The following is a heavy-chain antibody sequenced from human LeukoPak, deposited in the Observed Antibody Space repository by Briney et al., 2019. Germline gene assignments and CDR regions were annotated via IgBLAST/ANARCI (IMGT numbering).Heavy chain of an antibody. CDR1: GGSISSYY. CDR2: IYYSGST. J-gene: IGHJ5*02. D-gene: IGHD5-12*01. Sequence: SETLSLTCTVSGGSISSYYWSWIRQPPGKGLEWFGYIYYSGSTNYNPSLKSRVTISVDTSKNQFSLKLSSVTAADTAVYYCARGAVATATGFDPWGQGTLVTVSS. CDR3: ARGAVATATGFDP. V-gene: IGHV4-59*01.